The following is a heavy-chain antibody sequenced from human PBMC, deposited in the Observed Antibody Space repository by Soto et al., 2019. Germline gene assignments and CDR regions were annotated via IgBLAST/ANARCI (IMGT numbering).Heavy chain of an antibody. J-gene: IGHJ4*02. CDR2: ISSSSSYT. Sequence: QVQLVESGGGLVKPGGSLRLSCAASGFTFSDYYMSWIRQAPGKGLEWVSYISSSSSYTNYADSVKGRFTISRDNAKNSLYLQMNSLRAEDTAVYYCARVPSCGGYCYFDYWGQGTLVTVSS. CDR3: ARVPSCGGYCYFDY. V-gene: IGHV3-11*05. D-gene: IGHD2-21*02. CDR1: GFTFSDYY.